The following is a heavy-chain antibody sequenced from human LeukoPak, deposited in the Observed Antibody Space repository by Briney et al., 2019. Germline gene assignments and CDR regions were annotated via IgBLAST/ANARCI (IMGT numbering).Heavy chain of an antibody. CDR3: AKDGGLWVSAHWGDS. CDR1: GFIFGDYW. J-gene: IGHJ4*02. V-gene: IGHV3-23*01. CDR2: ISNSGGRT. Sequence: GGSLRLSCVASGFIFGDYWMRWVRQAPGKGLEWVSSISNSGGRTFYTDSVKGRFTISRDNSKITLFLQMNSLRAEDTAVYYCAKDGGLWVSAHWGDSWGRGTLVTVSS. D-gene: IGHD7-27*01.